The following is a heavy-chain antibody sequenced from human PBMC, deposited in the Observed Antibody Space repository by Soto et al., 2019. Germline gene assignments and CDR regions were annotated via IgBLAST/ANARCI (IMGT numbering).Heavy chain of an antibody. CDR2: MSGDGRT. V-gene: IGHV3-23*01. CDR3: ARDYWYGPYNWNSFDP. Sequence: GGSLRLSFVGSGFTFSYSVMAWVRQSPGKGLEWLSVMSGDGRTRYALSVTGRFTISRDNSKNTLYLQMRSLTPEDTAVYYCARDYWYGPYNWNSFDPWGQGTLVTVS. D-gene: IGHD1-20*01. J-gene: IGHJ5*02. CDR1: GFTFSYSV.